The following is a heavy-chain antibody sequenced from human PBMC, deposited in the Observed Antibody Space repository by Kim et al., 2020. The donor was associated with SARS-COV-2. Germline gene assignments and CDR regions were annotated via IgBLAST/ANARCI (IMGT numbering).Heavy chain of an antibody. V-gene: IGHV4-31*03. Sequence: SETLSLTCTVSGGSISSGGYYWSWIRQHPGKGLEWIGYIYYSGSTYYNPSLKSRVTISVDTSKNQFSLKLSSVTAADTAVYYCAADFRYFDWLFSSTQNDAFDIWGQGTMVTVSS. J-gene: IGHJ3*02. CDR2: IYYSGST. CDR1: GGSISSGGYY. CDR3: AADFRYFDWLFSSTQNDAFDI. D-gene: IGHD3-9*01.